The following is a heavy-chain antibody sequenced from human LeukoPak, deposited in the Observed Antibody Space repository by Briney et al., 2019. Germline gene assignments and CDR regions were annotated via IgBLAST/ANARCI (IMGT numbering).Heavy chain of an antibody. J-gene: IGHJ4*02. CDR1: GFTFSSYS. CDR2: ISSSSSYI. D-gene: IGHD6-19*01. Sequence: GGSLRLSCAASGFTFSSYSMNWVRQAPGKGLEWVSSISSSSSYIYYADSVKGRFTISRDNAKNSLYLQMNSLRVEDTAVYYCARAEGAVAVYFDYWGQGTLVTVSS. CDR3: ARAEGAVAVYFDY. V-gene: IGHV3-21*01.